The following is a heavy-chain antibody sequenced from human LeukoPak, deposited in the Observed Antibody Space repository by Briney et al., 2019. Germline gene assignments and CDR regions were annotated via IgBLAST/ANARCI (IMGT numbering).Heavy chain of an antibody. J-gene: IGHJ4*02. Sequence: PSETLSLTCTVSGGSISSGSYYWSWIRQPAGKGLEWIGYIYNSANTNYNPSLKSRVTISGDASKNQLSLRLNSVTAADTAVYYCAGGLGWLTDYWGQGILVTVSS. V-gene: IGHV4-61*10. CDR1: GGSISSGSYY. CDR3: AGGLGWLTDY. CDR2: IYNSANT. D-gene: IGHD5-18*01.